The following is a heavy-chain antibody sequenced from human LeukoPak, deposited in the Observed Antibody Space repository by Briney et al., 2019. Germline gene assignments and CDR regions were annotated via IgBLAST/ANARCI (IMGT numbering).Heavy chain of an antibody. D-gene: IGHD5-12*01. CDR1: GYTFTSYD. CDR2: MNPNSGNT. CDR3: ARGYRDWFDP. Sequence: GASVKVSCKASGYTFTSYDINWVRQATGQGLEWMGWMNPNSGNTGYAQKFQGRVTMTRDTSTSTVYMELSSLRSEDTAVYYCARGYRDWFDPWGQGTLVTVSS. J-gene: IGHJ5*02. V-gene: IGHV1-8*01.